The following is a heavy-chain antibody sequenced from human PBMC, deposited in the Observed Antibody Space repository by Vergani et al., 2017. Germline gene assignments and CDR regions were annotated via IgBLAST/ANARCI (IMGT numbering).Heavy chain of an antibody. J-gene: IGHJ6*02. D-gene: IGHD3-9*01. Sequence: QVQLVESGGGVVQPGGSLRLSCAASGFTFSSYGMHWVRQAPGKGLEWVAFIRYDGSNKYYADSVKGRFTISRDNSKNTLYLQMNSLRAEDTAVYYCAKDGYDILTGPYGMDVWGQGTTVTVSS. CDR3: AKDGYDILTGPYGMDV. CDR2: IRYDGSNK. V-gene: IGHV3-30*02. CDR1: GFTFSSYG.